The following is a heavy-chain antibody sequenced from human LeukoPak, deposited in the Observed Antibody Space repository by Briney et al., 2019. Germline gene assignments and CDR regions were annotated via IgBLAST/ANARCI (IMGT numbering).Heavy chain of an antibody. V-gene: IGHV4-30-4*01. CDR1: GGSISSGDYY. CDR3: ARARFGEDSGVDAFDI. J-gene: IGHJ3*02. D-gene: IGHD3-10*01. Sequence: SETLSLTCTVSGGSISSGDYYWSWIRQPPGKGLEWIGYIYYSVSTYYNPSLKSRVTISVDTSKNQFSLKLSSVTAADTAVYYCARARFGEDSGVDAFDIWGQGTMVTVSS. CDR2: IYYSVST.